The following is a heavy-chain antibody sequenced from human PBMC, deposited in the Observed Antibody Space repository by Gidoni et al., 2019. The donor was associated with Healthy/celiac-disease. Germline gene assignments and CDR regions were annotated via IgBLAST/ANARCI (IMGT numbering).Heavy chain of an antibody. Sequence: EVQLVESGGGLVQPGRSLRLSCAASGFTFDDYAMHWVRQAPGKGLEWVSGISWNSGSIGYADSVKGRFTISRDNAKNSLYLQMNSLRAEDTALYYCARKKKAAPFDYWGQGTLVTVSS. CDR3: ARKKKAAPFDY. J-gene: IGHJ4*02. CDR1: GFTFDDYA. V-gene: IGHV3-9*01. CDR2: ISWNSGSI. D-gene: IGHD6-13*01.